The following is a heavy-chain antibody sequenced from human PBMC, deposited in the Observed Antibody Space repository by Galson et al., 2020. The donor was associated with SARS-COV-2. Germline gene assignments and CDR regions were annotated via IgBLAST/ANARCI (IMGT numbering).Heavy chain of an antibody. J-gene: IGHJ5*02. CDR1: GYTFTKYY. CDR2: ISPNSGGT. D-gene: IGHD1-1*01. V-gene: IGHV1-2*02. CDR3: ARDKTGTADNYFDP. Sequence: ASVKVSCEASGYTFTKYYIHWVRQAPGQGLEWMGWISPNSGGTNFAQKFPGRVTLTRDTSTATAFMELSRLRFDDTAIYYCARDKTGTADNYFDPWGQGTLITVSS.